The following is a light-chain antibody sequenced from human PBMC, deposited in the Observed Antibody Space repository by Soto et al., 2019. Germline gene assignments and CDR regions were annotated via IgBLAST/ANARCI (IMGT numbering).Light chain of an antibody. Sequence: DLQLTQSPSFLSASVGDRVTITCRASQAISNNLAWYQHNPGKPPKLLIYGASTLQSGVPSRFSGSGSGTEFTLTISSLQPEDFATYYCQQLNNYPRALTFGGGTKVEIE. CDR3: QQLNNYPRALT. J-gene: IGKJ4*01. CDR2: GAS. CDR1: QAISNN. V-gene: IGKV1-9*01.